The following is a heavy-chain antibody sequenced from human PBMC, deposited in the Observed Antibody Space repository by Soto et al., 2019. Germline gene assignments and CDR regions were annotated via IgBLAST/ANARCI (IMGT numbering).Heavy chain of an antibody. V-gene: IGHV1-69*01. D-gene: IGHD2-15*01. Sequence: QVQLVQSGAEVKKPGSSVKVSCKASGGTFSSYAISWVRQAPGQGLEWMGGIIPIFGTANYAQKFQGRVTITADECTSTAYMELSSLRSEDTAVYYCARVYCSGGSCYDDVPAFDIWGQGTMVTVSA. CDR1: GGTFSSYA. J-gene: IGHJ3*02. CDR3: ARVYCSGGSCYDDVPAFDI. CDR2: IIPIFGTA.